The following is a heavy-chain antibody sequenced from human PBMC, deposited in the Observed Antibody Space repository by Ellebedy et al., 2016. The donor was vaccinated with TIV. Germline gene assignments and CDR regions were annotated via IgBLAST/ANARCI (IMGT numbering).Heavy chain of an antibody. J-gene: IGHJ4*02. Sequence: SETLSLTXTVSGGSIGGNYWTWVRQVAGKGLEWIGRIYASGDANYNPSLFGRVTISLDTSRNQFSLKVKSLTAADTALYYCATSPAYTSPEHCSGCYDYWGQGTLVTVSS. CDR3: ATSPAYTSPEHCSGCYDY. V-gene: IGHV4-4*07. CDR2: IYASGDA. CDR1: GGSIGGNY. D-gene: IGHD6-19*01.